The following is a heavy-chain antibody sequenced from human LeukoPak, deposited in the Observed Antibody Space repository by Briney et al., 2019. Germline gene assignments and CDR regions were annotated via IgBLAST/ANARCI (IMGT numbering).Heavy chain of an antibody. J-gene: IGHJ5*02. Sequence: GASVKVSCKASGYTFTGYYMHWVRQAPGQGLEWMGRINPNSGGTNYAQKFQDRVTMTRDTSISTAYMELSRLRSDDTAVYYCARDCSVLLWFGESRVEFDPGGQGTLVTVSS. CDR3: ARDCSVLLWFGESRVEFDP. V-gene: IGHV1-2*06. D-gene: IGHD3-10*01. CDR2: INPNSGGT. CDR1: GYTFTGYY.